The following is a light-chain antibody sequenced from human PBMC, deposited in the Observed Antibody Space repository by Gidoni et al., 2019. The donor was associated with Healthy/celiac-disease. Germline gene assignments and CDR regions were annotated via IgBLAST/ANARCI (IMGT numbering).Light chain of an antibody. J-gene: IGLJ3*02. CDR2: SNN. CDR1: SSNIGSNT. V-gene: IGLV1-44*01. CDR3: AAWDDSLNGDWV. Sequence: QSVLTQPPSASGTPGQRVTISCSGISSNIGSNTVNCYQHLPGTAPKLLIYSNNQRPSGVPDRFSGSKSGTSASLAISGLQSEDEADYYCAAWDDSLNGDWVFGGGTKLTVL.